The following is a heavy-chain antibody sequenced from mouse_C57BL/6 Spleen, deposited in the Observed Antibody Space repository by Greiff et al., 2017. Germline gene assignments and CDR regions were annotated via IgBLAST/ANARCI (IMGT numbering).Heavy chain of an antibody. CDR2: ISSGSSTI. CDR1: GFTFSDYG. D-gene: IGHD4-1*01. CDR3: ARVLTGYFDY. Sequence: EVKVVESGGGLVKPGGSLKLSCAASGFTFSDYGMHWVRQAPEKGLEWVAYISSGSSTIYYADTVKGRFTISRDNAKNTLFLQMTSLRSEDTAMYYCARVLTGYFDYWGQGTTLTVSS. V-gene: IGHV5-17*01. J-gene: IGHJ2*01.